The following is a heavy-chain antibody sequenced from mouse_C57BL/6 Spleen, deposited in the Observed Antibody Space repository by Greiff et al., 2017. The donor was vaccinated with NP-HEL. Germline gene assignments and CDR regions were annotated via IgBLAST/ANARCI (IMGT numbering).Heavy chain of an antibody. CDR1: GYTFTSYW. V-gene: IGHV1-55*01. CDR2: IYPGSGST. Sequence: QVQLQQPGAELVKPGASVKMSCKASGYTFTSYWINWVKQRPGEGLEWIGDIYPGSGSTNYNEKLKSKATLTVDTSSSTAYMQLSSLTSEDAAVYYCARLWYFDVWGTGTTVTVSS. CDR3: ARLWYFDV. J-gene: IGHJ1*03.